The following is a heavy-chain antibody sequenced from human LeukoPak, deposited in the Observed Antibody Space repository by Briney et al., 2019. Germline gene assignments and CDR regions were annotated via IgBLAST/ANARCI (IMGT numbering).Heavy chain of an antibody. D-gene: IGHD3-10*01. CDR3: AGAPSGSYSAYYYYYGMDV. Sequence: PGGSLRLSCAASGFTFSSYAMSWVRQAPGKGLEWVSAISGSGGSTYYADSVKGRFTISRDNSKNTLYLQMNSLRAEDTAVYYCAGAPSGSYSAYYYYYGMDVWGQGTTVTVSS. CDR2: ISGSGGST. J-gene: IGHJ6*02. CDR1: GFTFSSYA. V-gene: IGHV3-23*01.